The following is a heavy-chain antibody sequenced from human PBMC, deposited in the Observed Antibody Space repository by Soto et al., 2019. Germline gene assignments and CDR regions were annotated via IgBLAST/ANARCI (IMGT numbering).Heavy chain of an antibody. Sequence: SETLSLTCTVSGGSISSGGYYWSWIRQHPGKGLEWIGYIYYNGDTHYNPSLKSRLSMSVDTSKNQFSLSLTSVTAADTAVYYCARRLDPDVLGQGTTVTVSS. CDR3: ARRLDPDV. CDR1: GGSISSGGYY. J-gene: IGHJ6*02. CDR2: IYYNGDT. D-gene: IGHD3-9*01. V-gene: IGHV4-31*03.